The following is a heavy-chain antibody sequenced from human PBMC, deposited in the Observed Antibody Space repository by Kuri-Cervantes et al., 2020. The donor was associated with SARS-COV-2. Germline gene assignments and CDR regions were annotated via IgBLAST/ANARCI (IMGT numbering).Heavy chain of an antibody. D-gene: IGHD1-26*01. V-gene: IGHV1-2*06. CDR1: GYTFTTYA. CDR2: INPNSGGT. CDR3: AAEWEQRDY. Sequence: ASVKVSCKASGYTFTTYAMHWVRQAPGQGLEWMGRINPNSGGTNYAQKFQERVTITRDMSTSTAYMELSSLRSEDTAVYYCAAEWEQRDYWGQGTLVTVSS. J-gene: IGHJ4*02.